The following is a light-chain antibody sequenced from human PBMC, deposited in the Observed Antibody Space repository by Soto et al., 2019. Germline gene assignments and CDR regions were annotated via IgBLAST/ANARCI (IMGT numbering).Light chain of an antibody. Sequence: EIVLTQSPATLSLSPGERATLSCRASQSVRNYLAWYQQKPGQAPRLLIYDASSRAIGIPARFSGSGSGTDFTLTISSLEPEDFAVYYCQQRSNWPPGYTFGQGTKLEFK. CDR1: QSVRNY. J-gene: IGKJ2*01. CDR2: DAS. V-gene: IGKV3-11*01. CDR3: QQRSNWPPGYT.